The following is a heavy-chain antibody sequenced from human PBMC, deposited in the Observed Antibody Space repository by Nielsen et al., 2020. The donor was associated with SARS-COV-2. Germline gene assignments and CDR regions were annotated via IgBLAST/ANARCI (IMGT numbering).Heavy chain of an antibody. V-gene: IGHV4-34*01. Sequence: GSLRLSCTVSGGSISSYYWSWIRQPPGKGLEWIGEINHSGSTNYNPSLKSRVTISVDTSKNQFSLKLSSVTAADTAVYYCARGGPWTLFYYYYGMDVWGQGTTVTVSS. CDR1: GGSISSYY. CDR2: INHSGST. D-gene: IGHD3/OR15-3a*01. J-gene: IGHJ6*02. CDR3: ARGGPWTLFYYYYGMDV.